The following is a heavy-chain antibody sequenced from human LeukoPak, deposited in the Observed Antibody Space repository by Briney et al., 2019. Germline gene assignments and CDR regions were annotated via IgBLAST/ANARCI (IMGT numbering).Heavy chain of an antibody. V-gene: IGHV3-23*01. D-gene: IGHD3-9*01. CDR1: GFTFSSYA. CDR2: ISGSGGST. Sequence: GGSLRLSCAASGFTFSSYAMSWVRQAPGKGLEWVSAISGSGGSTCYADSVKGRFTISRDNSKNTLYLQMNSLRAEDTAVYYCAKDRDYDILTGYYPGLDVWGQGTTVTVSS. J-gene: IGHJ6*02. CDR3: AKDRDYDILTGYYPGLDV.